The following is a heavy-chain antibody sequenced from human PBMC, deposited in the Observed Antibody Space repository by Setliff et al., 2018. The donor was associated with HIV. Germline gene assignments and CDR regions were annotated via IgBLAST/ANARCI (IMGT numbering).Heavy chain of an antibody. Sequence: PGGSLRLSCAASGFTFGSYSMNWVRQAPGKGLEWVANIDQHGSERYYRDSVRGRFTISRDNAKNSLYLQMNSLRGEDTALYYCTRDLGYDSFDIWGQGTMVTVSS. V-gene: IGHV3-7*01. J-gene: IGHJ3*02. CDR3: TRDLGYDSFDI. D-gene: IGHD3-22*01. CDR2: IDQHGSER. CDR1: GFTFGSYS.